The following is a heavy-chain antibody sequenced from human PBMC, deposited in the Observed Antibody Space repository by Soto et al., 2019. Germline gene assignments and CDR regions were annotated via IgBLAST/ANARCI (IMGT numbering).Heavy chain of an antibody. CDR2: IYFDEDK. CDR3: ALCPPQYYYAMYV. Sequence: QISLKESGPALVKPTQTLTLTCTVSGFSLSSSGMGVGWVRQPAGKALEWLALIYFDEDKRYSPSLQSRLTITKYTSKNQVVLTMTNMDPGDTATYYCALCPPQYYYAMYVWGQGTTVTVSS. CDR1: GFSLSSSGMG. V-gene: IGHV2-5*02. J-gene: IGHJ6*02.